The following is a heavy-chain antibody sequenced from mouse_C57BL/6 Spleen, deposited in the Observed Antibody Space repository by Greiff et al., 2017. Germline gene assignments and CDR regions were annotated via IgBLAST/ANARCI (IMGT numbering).Heavy chain of an antibody. CDR2: ISDGGSYT. D-gene: IGHD1-1*01. CDR3: ARDYYGSSLDY. J-gene: IGHJ2*01. Sequence: EVNVVESGGGLVKPGGSLKLSCAASGFTFSSYAMSWVRQTPEKRLEWVATISDGGSYTYYPDNVKGRFTTSRDNAKNNLYLQMSHLKSEDTAMYYCARDYYGSSLDYWGQGTTLTVSS. CDR1: GFTFSSYA. V-gene: IGHV5-4*01.